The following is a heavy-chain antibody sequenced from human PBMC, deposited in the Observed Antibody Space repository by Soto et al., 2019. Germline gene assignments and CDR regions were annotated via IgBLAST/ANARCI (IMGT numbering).Heavy chain of an antibody. D-gene: IGHD2-15*01. J-gene: IGHJ4*02. Sequence: GGSLRLSCAASGFTTSNCWMHWVRQGPGKRLVWVAAISGNDMVTDYADSVKGRFTISRDNAKNTVHLQMNSLRVEDTAVYYCARDFGPYCSGGWCYDNWGQGTQLTSPQ. CDR2: ISGNDMVT. CDR1: GFTTSNCW. CDR3: ARDFGPYCSGGWCYDN. V-gene: IGHV3-74*01.